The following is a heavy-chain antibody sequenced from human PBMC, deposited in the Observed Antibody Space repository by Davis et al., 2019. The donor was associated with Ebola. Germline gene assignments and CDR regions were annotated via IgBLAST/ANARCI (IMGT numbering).Heavy chain of an antibody. CDR3: AREQWLVESH. V-gene: IGHV3-30-3*01. J-gene: IGHJ4*02. D-gene: IGHD6-19*01. Sequence: GESLKISCAASGFTFSSYAMHWVRQAPGKGLEWVAVISYDGSNKYYADSVKGRFTISRDNSKNTLYLQMNSLRAEDTAVYYCAREQWLVESHWGQGTLVTVSS. CDR1: GFTFSSYA. CDR2: ISYDGSNK.